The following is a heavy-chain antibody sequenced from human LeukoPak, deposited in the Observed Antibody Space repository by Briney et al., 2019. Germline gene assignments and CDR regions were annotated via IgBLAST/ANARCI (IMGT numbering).Heavy chain of an antibody. J-gene: IGHJ4*02. CDR3: AKRGVVIRVILVGFHKEAYYFDS. Sequence: GGSLRLSCAVSGITLSNYGMSWVRQAPGKGLEWVAGISDRGSRTNYADSVKGRFTISTDHPQNTLYLQMNSLRAEDTAVYFCAKRGVVIRVILVGFHKEAYYFDSWGQGALVTVSS. CDR2: ISDRGSRT. D-gene: IGHD3-22*01. V-gene: IGHV3-23*01. CDR1: GITLSNYG.